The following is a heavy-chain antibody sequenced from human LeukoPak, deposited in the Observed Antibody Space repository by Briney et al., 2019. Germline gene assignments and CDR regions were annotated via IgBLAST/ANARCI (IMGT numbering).Heavy chain of an antibody. Sequence: ASVKVSCKASGYTFTSYDINWVRQATGQGLEWMGWMNPNSGNTGYAQKFQGRVTMTRNTSISTAYMELSSLRSEDTAVYYCASGVFYSSGWYPPFDIWGQGTMVTVSS. CDR1: GYTFTSYD. CDR3: ASGVFYSSGWYPPFDI. D-gene: IGHD6-19*01. CDR2: MNPNSGNT. J-gene: IGHJ3*02. V-gene: IGHV1-8*01.